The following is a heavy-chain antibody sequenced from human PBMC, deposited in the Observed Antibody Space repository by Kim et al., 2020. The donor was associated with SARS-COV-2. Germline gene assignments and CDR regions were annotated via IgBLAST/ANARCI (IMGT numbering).Heavy chain of an antibody. J-gene: IGHJ6*02. CDR3: ARDTRDYYGMDV. Sequence: CYADSVKGRFTSSRDNSKSTRYLQMNSRRAEDTAVYYCARDTRDYYGMDVWGQGTTVTVSS. V-gene: IGHV3-33*01.